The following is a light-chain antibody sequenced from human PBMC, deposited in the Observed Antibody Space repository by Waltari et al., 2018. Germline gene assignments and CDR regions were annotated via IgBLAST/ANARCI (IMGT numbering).Light chain of an antibody. V-gene: IGKV3-20*01. CDR3: QHYVRLPAT. J-gene: IGKJ1*01. Sequence: SCRASQSVSRSLAWYQQKPGQAPKLLIYGASTRATGIPDRFTGSGSGTDLSLTISSLEPEDFAIYFCQHYVRLPATFGQGTKVEIK. CDR2: GAS. CDR1: QSVSRS.